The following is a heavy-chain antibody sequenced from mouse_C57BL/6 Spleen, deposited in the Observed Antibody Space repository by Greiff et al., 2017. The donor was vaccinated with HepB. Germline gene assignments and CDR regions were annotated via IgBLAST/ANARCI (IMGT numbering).Heavy chain of an antibody. V-gene: IGHV1-26*01. Sequence: EVQLQQSGPELVKPGASVKISCKASGYTFTDYYMNWVKQSHGKSLEWIGDINPNNGGTSYNQKFKGKATLTVDKSSSTAYMELRSLTSEDSAVYYCARLRFDYWGQSTTLTVSS. J-gene: IGHJ2*01. CDR2: INPNNGGT. D-gene: IGHD1-1*01. CDR3: ARLRFDY. CDR1: GYTFTDYY.